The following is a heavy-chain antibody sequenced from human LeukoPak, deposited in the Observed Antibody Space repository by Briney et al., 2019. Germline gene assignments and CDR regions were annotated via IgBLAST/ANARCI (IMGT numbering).Heavy chain of an antibody. Sequence: ASVKVSCKASGGTFSSYAISWVRQAPGQGLEWMGGIIPIFGTANYAQKFQGRVTITADKSTSTAYMELSSLRSEDTAVYYCARDNGYYDSSGYFDYWGQGTLVTVSS. D-gene: IGHD3-22*01. CDR3: ARDNGYYDSSGYFDY. CDR1: GGTFSSYA. V-gene: IGHV1-69*06. CDR2: IIPIFGTA. J-gene: IGHJ4*02.